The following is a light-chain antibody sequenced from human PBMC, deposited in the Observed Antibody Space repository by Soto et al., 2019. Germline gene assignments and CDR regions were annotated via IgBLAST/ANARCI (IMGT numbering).Light chain of an antibody. J-gene: IGKJ2*02. CDR3: QQYGSSPGT. CDR1: QSVSSNF. Sequence: EIVLTQSPGTLSLSPGETATLSCRASQSVSSNFLAWYQQKPGQAPKLLISGASSRATGIPDRFSGSGSGTDFTLTISRLEAVDFALYSCQQYGSSPGTFGQGTKLEIK. CDR2: GAS. V-gene: IGKV3-20*01.